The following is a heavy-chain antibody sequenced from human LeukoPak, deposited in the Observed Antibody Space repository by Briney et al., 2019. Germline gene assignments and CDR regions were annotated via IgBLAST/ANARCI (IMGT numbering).Heavy chain of an antibody. J-gene: IGHJ4*02. CDR1: GFTFSSYA. V-gene: IGHV3-23*01. D-gene: IGHD3-10*01. CDR2: ISGSGGNT. CDR3: ASDYFGSGSYPN. Sequence: GGSLRLSCAASGFTFSSYAMSWVRQAPGKGLEWVSVISGSGGNTYYADSVKGRFTISRDNSKNTLYLQMSSLRAEDTAVYYCASDYFGSGSYPNWGQGTLVTVSS.